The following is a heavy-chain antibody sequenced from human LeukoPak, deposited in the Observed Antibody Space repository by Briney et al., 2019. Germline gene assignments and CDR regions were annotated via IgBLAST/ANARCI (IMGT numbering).Heavy chain of an antibody. J-gene: IGHJ4*02. CDR2: IYYSGST. Sequence: SETLSLTCTVSGGSISSSSYYWGWIRQPPGKGLEWIGSIYYSGSTYYNPSLKSRVTISVDTSKDQFSLKLSSVTAADTAVYYCARSGSDSWYEADYWGQGTLVTVSS. V-gene: IGHV4-39*07. CDR1: GGSISSSSYY. CDR3: ARSGSDSWYEADY. D-gene: IGHD6-13*01.